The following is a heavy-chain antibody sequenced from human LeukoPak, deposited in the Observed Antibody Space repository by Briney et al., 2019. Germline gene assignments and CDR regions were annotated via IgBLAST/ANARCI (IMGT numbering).Heavy chain of an antibody. CDR3: ARGSSSSWYSLYYYYGMDV. D-gene: IGHD6-13*01. Sequence: PSETLSLTCTVSGGSISSSSYYWSWIRQPPGKGLEWIGEINHSGSTNYNPSLKSRVTISVDTSKHQFSLKLTSVTAAHTAVYYCARGSSSSWYSLYYYYGMDVWGQGTTVTVSS. J-gene: IGHJ6*02. CDR1: GGSISSSSYY. CDR2: INHSGST. V-gene: IGHV4-39*07.